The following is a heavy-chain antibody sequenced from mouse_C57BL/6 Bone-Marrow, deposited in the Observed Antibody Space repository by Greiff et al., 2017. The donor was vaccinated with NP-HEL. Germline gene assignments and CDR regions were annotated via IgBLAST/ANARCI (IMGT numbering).Heavy chain of an antibody. CDR2: ICDGGSYT. CDR1: GFTFSSYA. J-gene: IGHJ3*01. V-gene: IGHV5-4*01. Sequence: EVNVVESGGGLVKPGGSLKLSCAASGFTFSSYAMSWVRQTPEKRLEWVATICDGGSYTYYPDNVKGRITISRDNAKNNLYLQMSHLKSEDTAMYYCAGDSGYYGYERNAWFADWGTGTLVTVSA. CDR3: AGDSGYYGYERNAWFAD. D-gene: IGHD2-2*01.